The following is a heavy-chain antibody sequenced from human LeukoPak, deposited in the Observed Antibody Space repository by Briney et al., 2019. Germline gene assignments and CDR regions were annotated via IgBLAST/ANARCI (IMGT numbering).Heavy chain of an antibody. J-gene: IGHJ4*02. CDR1: GGSISSSSYY. CDR3: AREVDGGVFDY. Sequence: PSETLSLTCTVSGGSISSSSYYWGWIRQPPGKGLEWIGYIYYSGSTNYNPSLKSRVTISVDTSKNQFSLKLSSVTAADTAVYYCAREVDGGVFDYWGQGTLVTVSS. D-gene: IGHD5-24*01. V-gene: IGHV4-61*01. CDR2: IYYSGST.